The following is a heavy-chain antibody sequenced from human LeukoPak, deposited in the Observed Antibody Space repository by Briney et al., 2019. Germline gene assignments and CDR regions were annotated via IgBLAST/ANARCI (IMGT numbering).Heavy chain of an antibody. J-gene: IGHJ4*02. Sequence: SETLSLTCTVSGGSISTYYWSWIRQPPGKGLEWIGNIYYSGSTNYSPSLKSRVTLSVDTSKKQFSLTLNSVTAADTAVYYCARQTVLAVGPTPYFDFWGQGTLVTVSS. D-gene: IGHD1-26*01. CDR3: ARQTVLAVGPTPYFDF. CDR2: IYYSGST. V-gene: IGHV4-59*08. CDR1: GGSISTYY.